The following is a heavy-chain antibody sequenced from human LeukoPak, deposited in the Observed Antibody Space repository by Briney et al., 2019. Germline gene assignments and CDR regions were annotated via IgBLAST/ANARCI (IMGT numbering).Heavy chain of an antibody. Sequence: GVSVKVSCRTFGYTFTSNYMHWVRQAPGQGPEWMGVISPSGGSTAYAQKFQGRVTLTRDMSTSTDYLELSSLRSEDTAVYYCATDNSVRDEAWWFNPWGQGTLVTVSS. CDR3: ATDNSVRDEAWWFNP. D-gene: IGHD5-24*01. J-gene: IGHJ5*02. CDR2: ISPSGGST. CDR1: GYTFTSNY. V-gene: IGHV1-46*01.